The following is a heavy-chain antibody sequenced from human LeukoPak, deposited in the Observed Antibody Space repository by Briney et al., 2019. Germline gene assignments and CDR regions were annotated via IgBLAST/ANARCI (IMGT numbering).Heavy chain of an antibody. CDR3: AREGRGSGHWAGFDF. D-gene: IGHD7-27*01. J-gene: IGHJ4*02. Sequence: ASVKVSCKTSGYTFSDHYVQWLRQAPGPGLEWMGWINPYSGDTSSARKFQGRVTMTKDTSITIAYLELTGLTSDDTAIYYCAREGRGSGHWAGFDFWGQGALVTVSS. V-gene: IGHV1-2*02. CDR2: INPYSGDT. CDR1: GYTFSDHY.